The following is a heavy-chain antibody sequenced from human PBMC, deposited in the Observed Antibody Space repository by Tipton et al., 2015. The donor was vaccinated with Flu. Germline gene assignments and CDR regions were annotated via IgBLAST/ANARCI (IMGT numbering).Heavy chain of an antibody. Sequence: SLRLSCAASGFTFSGYGMHWVRQAPGKGLEWVAFIRHDESDKYNADSVKGRFTISRDNTKNALYLAINSLKTEDTAVYYCAKDGWDTSGWYPFDYWGQGTLVTVS. D-gene: IGHD6-19*01. CDR3: AKDGWDTSGWYPFDY. CDR1: GFTFSGYG. J-gene: IGHJ4*02. CDR2: IRHDESDK. V-gene: IGHV3-30*02.